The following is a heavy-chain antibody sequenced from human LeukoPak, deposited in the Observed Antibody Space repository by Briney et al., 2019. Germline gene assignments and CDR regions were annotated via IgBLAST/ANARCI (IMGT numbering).Heavy chain of an antibody. CDR1: GFIFSNYG. CDR3: AKSSTGYYFDY. Sequence: PGGSLRLSCAASGFIFSNYGMNWVRQAPGKGLEWVSSISSGGNTYYADSVKGRFTISRDNSRNTLYLQMNSLRAEDTAVYYCAKSSTGYYFDYWGQGTLVTVSS. V-gene: IGHV3-23*01. CDR2: ISSGGNT. J-gene: IGHJ4*02. D-gene: IGHD3-10*01.